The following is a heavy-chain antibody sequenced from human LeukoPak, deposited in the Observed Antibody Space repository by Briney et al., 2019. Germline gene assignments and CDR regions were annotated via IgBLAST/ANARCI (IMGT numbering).Heavy chain of an antibody. J-gene: IGHJ4*02. CDR1: GGSISSYY. Sequence: SETLSLTCTVAGGSISSYYWSWIRQPPGKGLEWIGYIYYSGSTNYNPSLKSRVTISVDTSKNRFSLKLSSATAADTAVYYCARLGTGGDCYPRYWGQGTLVTVSS. CDR2: IYYSGST. V-gene: IGHV4-59*12. CDR3: ARLGTGGDCYPRY. D-gene: IGHD2-21*02.